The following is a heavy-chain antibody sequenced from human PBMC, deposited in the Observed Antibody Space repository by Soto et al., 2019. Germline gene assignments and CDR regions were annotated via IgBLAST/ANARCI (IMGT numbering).Heavy chain of an antibody. CDR1: EYTFTSYD. Sequence: QVQLVQSGAEVKKPGASVKVSCKASEYTFTSYDINWVRQATGQGLEWMGWMNPNSGNTGYAQKFQGRVTITRNTYISTAYMELSSLRSEDTAVYYCARGWVIAVAADWYFDLWGRGTLVTVSS. J-gene: IGHJ2*01. CDR2: MNPNSGNT. CDR3: ARGWVIAVAADWYFDL. D-gene: IGHD6-19*01. V-gene: IGHV1-8*01.